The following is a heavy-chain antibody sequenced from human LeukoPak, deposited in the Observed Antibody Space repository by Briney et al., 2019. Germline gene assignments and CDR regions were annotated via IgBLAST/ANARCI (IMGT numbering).Heavy chain of an antibody. CDR1: GFTFSSYW. CDR2: ISGSGGST. D-gene: IGHD5-18*01. J-gene: IGHJ4*02. Sequence: GGSLRLSCAASGFTFSSYWMHWVRQAPGKGLEWVSAISGSGGSTYYADSVKGRFTISRDNSKNTLYLQMNSLRAEDTAVYYCAKGKRGYSYGATVEYWGQGTLVTVSS. CDR3: AKGKRGYSYGATVEY. V-gene: IGHV3-23*01.